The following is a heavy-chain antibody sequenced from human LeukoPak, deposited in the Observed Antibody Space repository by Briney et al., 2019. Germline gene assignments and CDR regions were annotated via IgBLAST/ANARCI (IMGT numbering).Heavy chain of an antibody. V-gene: IGHV4-59*01. CDR1: GGSISSYY. Sequence: MPSETLSLTCTVSGGSISSYYWSWIRQPPGKGLEWIGYNCYSGSANYNPSLKSRVTISVDSSKNQFSLKLSSVTAADTAVYYCARGYGGNSWYFDLWGRGTLVTVSS. D-gene: IGHD4-23*01. J-gene: IGHJ2*01. CDR3: ARGYGGNSWYFDL. CDR2: NCYSGSA.